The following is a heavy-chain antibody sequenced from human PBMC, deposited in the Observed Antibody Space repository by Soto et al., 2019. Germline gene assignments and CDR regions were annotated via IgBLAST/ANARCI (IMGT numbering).Heavy chain of an antibody. CDR2: IYHTGST. V-gene: IGHV4-31*03. D-gene: IGHD3-16*02. CDR1: GVTVSSDAYY. J-gene: IGHJ4*02. Sequence: PSETLSLTCTVSGVTVSSDAYYWSWIRQHPGKGLEWIGNIYHTGSTYYSPSLKSRVAISLETSKNQFSLTLTSVTAADTAVYYCARYRFSGNKWSKFDYWGQGTLVTVSS. CDR3: ARYRFSGNKWSKFDY.